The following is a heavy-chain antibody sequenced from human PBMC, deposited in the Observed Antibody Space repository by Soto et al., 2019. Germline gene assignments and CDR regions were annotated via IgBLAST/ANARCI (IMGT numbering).Heavy chain of an antibody. J-gene: IGHJ4*02. V-gene: IGHV4-59*08. CDR2: IYYSGST. CDR1: GGSISSYY. CDR3: ARRLAVAGPYYFDY. Sequence: SETLSLTCTVSGGSISSYYWSWIRQPPGKGLEWIGYIYYSGSTNYNPSLKSRVTISVDTSKNQFSLKLSSVTAADTAVYYCARRLAVAGPYYFDYWGQGTLVTVSS. D-gene: IGHD6-19*01.